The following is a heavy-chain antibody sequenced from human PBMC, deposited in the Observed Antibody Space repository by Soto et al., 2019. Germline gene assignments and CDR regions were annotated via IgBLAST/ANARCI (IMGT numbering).Heavy chain of an antibody. D-gene: IGHD3-10*01. CDR3: AKDRKYYYGSGSYYFDY. CDR2: ISGSGGST. Sequence: HPGGSLRLSCAASGFTFSSYAMSWVRQAPGKGLEWVSAISGSGGSTYYADSVKGRFTISRDNSKNTLYLQMNSLRAEDTAVYYCAKDRKYYYGSGSYYFDYWGQGTLVTVSS. CDR1: GFTFSSYA. V-gene: IGHV3-23*01. J-gene: IGHJ4*02.